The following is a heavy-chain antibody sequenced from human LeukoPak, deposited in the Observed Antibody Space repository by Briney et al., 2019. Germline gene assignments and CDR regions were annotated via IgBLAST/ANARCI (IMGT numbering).Heavy chain of an antibody. CDR3: ATSPGGSYDY. Sequence: PGGSLRLSCAASGSTFSSYWMHWVRQAPGKGLVWVSRINTDGSSTVYADSVRGRFTISRDNAKNTLYLQMNSLRAEDTAVYFCATSPGGSYDYWGQGTLVTISS. J-gene: IGHJ4*02. CDR1: GSTFSSYW. CDR2: INTDGSST. V-gene: IGHV3-74*01. D-gene: IGHD1-26*01.